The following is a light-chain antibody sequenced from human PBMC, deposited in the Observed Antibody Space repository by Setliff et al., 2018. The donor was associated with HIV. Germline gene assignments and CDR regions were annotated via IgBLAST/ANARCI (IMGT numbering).Light chain of an antibody. CDR2: GNN. CDR1: SSNIGAHYD. CDR3: QSYDTSLSGSSV. V-gene: IGLV1-40*01. Sequence: QSVLTQPPSLSGAPGQRVTISCTGSSSNIGAHYDVHWYQQLPGTAPKLLIYGNNNRPSGVPDRFSGSKSGTSASLAITGLQPEDEGDYYCQSYDTSLSGSSVFGGGTKSPS. J-gene: IGLJ2*01.